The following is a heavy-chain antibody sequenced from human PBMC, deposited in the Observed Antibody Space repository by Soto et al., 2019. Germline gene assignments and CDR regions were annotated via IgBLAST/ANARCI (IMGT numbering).Heavy chain of an antibody. D-gene: IGHD3-10*01. Sequence: GGSLRLSCAASGFTFSSYWMHWVRQAPGKGLVWVSRINSDGSSTSYADSVKGRFTISRDNAKNTLYLQMNSLRAEGTAVYYCARGELEGRFDYWGQGTLVTVSS. J-gene: IGHJ4*02. CDR3: ARGELEGRFDY. V-gene: IGHV3-74*01. CDR1: GFTFSSYW. CDR2: INSDGSST.